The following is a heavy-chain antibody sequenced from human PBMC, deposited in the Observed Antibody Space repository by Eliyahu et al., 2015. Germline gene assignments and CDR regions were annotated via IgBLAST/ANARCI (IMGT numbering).Heavy chain of an antibody. CDR1: GGTFSSYT. CDR2: ITPIFGKA. J-gene: IGHJ3*02. Sequence: QVQLVQSGAEVKKPGSSVKVSCKASGGTFSSYTISWVRQAPGQGLEWMGGITPIFGKANYAQKFQGRATITADESTSTVYMELSSLRSEDTAVYYCAREVPYYYDSRPAHAFDIWGQGTKVTVSS. CDR3: AREVPYYYDSRPAHAFDI. V-gene: IGHV1-69*01. D-gene: IGHD3-22*01.